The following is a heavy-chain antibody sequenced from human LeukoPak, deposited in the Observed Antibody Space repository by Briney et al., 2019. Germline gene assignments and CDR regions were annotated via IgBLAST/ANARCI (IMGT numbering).Heavy chain of an antibody. CDR3: ARNIAVAGTPFDY. CDR2: ISYDGSNK. D-gene: IGHD6-19*01. V-gene: IGHV3-30*04. CDR1: GFTFSSNA. J-gene: IGHJ4*02. Sequence: GGSLRLSCAASGFTFSSNAMHWVRQAPGKGLEWAAFISYDGSNKYYADSVKGRFTISRDNSKNTLYLQMNSLRAEDTAVYYCARNIAVAGTPFDYWGQGTLVTVSS.